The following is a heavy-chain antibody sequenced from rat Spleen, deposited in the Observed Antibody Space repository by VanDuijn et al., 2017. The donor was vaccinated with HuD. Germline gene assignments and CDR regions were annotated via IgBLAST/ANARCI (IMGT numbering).Heavy chain of an antibody. Sequence: EVQLQESGPGLVKPSQSLSLTCSVTGYSITSGYGWNWIRKFPGDKLEWMGCINSAGNSNYNPALKSRISISRDTSKNQFFLQVNSVTTEETATYYCARWHYYSSYISSWFVYWGQGTLVTVSS. CDR1: GYSITSGYG. D-gene: IGHD1-2*01. CDR2: INSAGNS. V-gene: IGHV3-3*01. CDR3: ARWHYYSSYISSWFVY. J-gene: IGHJ3*01.